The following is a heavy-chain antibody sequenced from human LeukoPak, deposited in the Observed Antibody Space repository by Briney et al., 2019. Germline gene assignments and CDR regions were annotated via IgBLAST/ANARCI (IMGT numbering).Heavy chain of an antibody. CDR3: ARTSLYGSGSYSDY. CDR1: GGSISSGGYS. V-gene: IGHV4-30-2*01. CDR2: IYHSGST. Sequence: PSQTLSLTCAVSGGSISSGGYSWSWIRQPPGKGLEWIGYIYHSGSTYYNPSLKSRVTISVDRSKNQLSLKLSSVTAVDTAVYYCARTSLYGSGSYSDYWGQGTLVTVSS. J-gene: IGHJ4*02. D-gene: IGHD3-10*01.